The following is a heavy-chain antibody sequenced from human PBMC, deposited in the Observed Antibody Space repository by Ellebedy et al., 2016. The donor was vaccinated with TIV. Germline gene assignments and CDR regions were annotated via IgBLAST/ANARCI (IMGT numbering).Heavy chain of an antibody. CDR1: GFTFSIYS. CDR2: ISVSGATT. CDR3: ARSPRRITGYFDY. V-gene: IGHV3-23*01. D-gene: IGHD2-15*01. Sequence: GESLKISXAASGFTFSIYSINWVRQAPGKGLEWIATISVSGATTYYADSVKGRFTISRDNSNNTLFLQMHRLRVEDTAVYYCARSPRRITGYFDYWGQGSLVTVSS. J-gene: IGHJ4*02.